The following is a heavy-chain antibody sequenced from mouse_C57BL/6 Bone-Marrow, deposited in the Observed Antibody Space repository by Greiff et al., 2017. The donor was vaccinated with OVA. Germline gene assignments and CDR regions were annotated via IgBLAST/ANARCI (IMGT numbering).Heavy chain of an antibody. Sequence: DVMLVESGEGLVKPGGSLKLSCAASGFTFSSYAMSWVRQTPEKRLEWVAYISSGGDYIYYADTVKGRFTISRDNARNTLYLQMSSLKSEDTAMYYCTRDYGIAWFAYWGQGTLVTVSA. V-gene: IGHV5-9-1*02. CDR3: TRDYGIAWFAY. J-gene: IGHJ3*01. D-gene: IGHD2-1*01. CDR2: ISSGGDYI. CDR1: GFTFSSYA.